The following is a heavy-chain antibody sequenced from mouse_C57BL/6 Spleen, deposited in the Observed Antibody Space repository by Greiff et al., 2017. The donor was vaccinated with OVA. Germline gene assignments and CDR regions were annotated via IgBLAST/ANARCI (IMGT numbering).Heavy chain of an antibody. J-gene: IGHJ4*01. CDR1: GYTFTDYN. V-gene: IGHV1-22*01. CDR3: ATYYGNYDYAMDY. D-gene: IGHD2-10*01. Sequence: VQLQQSGPELVKPGASVKMSCKASGYTFTDYNMHWVKQSHGKSLEWIGYINPNNGGTSYNQKFKGKATLTVNKSSSTAYMELRSLTSEDSAVYYCATYYGNYDYAMDYWGQGTSVTVSS. CDR2: INPNNGGT.